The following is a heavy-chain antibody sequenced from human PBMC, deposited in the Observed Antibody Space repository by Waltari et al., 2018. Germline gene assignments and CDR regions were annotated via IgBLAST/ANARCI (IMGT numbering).Heavy chain of an antibody. V-gene: IGHV4-59*01. J-gene: IGHJ4*02. CDR1: GASIKTSY. CDR3: ARLAISGHFDY. Sequence: QVQLQESGPGLVKLSETLSLSCSVFGASIKTSYWNWIRQPPGEGLQWVANIFYSGTTHYNPSLKNRVTISLDTSKNEVSLSLTSVTAADTAVYYCARLAISGHFDYWGQGVLVTVSS. CDR2: IFYSGTT.